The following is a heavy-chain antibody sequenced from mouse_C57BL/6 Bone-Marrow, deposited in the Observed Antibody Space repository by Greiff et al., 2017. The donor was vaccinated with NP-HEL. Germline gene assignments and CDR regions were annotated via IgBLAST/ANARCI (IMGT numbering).Heavy chain of an antibody. J-gene: IGHJ4*01. CDR1: GFTFSDYY. V-gene: IGHV5-12*01. D-gene: IGHD1-1*01. CDR2: ISNGGGST. CDR3: ARRYGSSSFYAMDY. Sequence: EVQLVESGGGLVQPGGSLKLSCAASGFTFSDYYMYWVRQTPEKRLEWVAYISNGGGSTYYPDTVKGRFTISRDNAKNTLYLQMSSLKSEDTAMYYCARRYGSSSFYAMDYWGQGTSVTVSS.